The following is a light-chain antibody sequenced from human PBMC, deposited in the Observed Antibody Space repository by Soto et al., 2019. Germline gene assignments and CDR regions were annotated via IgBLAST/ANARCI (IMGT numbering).Light chain of an antibody. CDR2: GAS. CDR1: QSVSSSY. J-gene: IGKJ5*01. V-gene: IGKV3-20*01. CDR3: QQYGSSLLT. Sequence: EIVLTQSPGTLSLSPGEGATLSCRASQSVSSSYLAWHQQKPSQAPRLLIYGASSRATGIPDRFSGSGSGTDFTLTISRLEPEDFAVYYCQQYGSSLLTFGQGTRLEIK.